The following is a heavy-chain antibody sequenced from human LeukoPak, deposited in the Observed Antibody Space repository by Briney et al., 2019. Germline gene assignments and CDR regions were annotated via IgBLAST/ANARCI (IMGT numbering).Heavy chain of an antibody. CDR2: ISGSGGST. J-gene: IGHJ4*02. CDR1: GFTFSSYA. V-gene: IGHV3-23*01. D-gene: IGHD2-2*01. CDR3: TRVSTSSPWDYFDY. Sequence: GGSLRLSCAASGFTFSSYAMSWVRQAPGKGLEWVSAISGSGGSTYYADSVKGRFTISRDNSKNTLYLQMNSLRAEDTAVYYCTRVSTSSPWDYFDYWGQGTLVTVSS.